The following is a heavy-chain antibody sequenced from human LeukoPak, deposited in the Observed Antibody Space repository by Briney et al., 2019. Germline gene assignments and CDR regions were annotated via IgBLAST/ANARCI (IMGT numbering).Heavy chain of an antibody. V-gene: IGHV4-59*01. CDR1: GGSISSYY. CDR2: IYYSGST. J-gene: IGHJ6*04. CDR3: ARVWAGTAMVPNYYYYGMDV. Sequence: SETLSLTCTVSGGSISSYYWSWIRQPPGKGLEWIGYIYYSGSTNYNPSLTSRVTISVDTSKNQFSLKLSSVTAADTAVYYCARVWAGTAMVPNYYYYGMDVWGKGTTVTVSS. D-gene: IGHD5-18*01.